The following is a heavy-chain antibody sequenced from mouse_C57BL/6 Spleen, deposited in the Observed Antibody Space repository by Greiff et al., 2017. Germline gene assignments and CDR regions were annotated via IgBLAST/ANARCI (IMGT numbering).Heavy chain of an antibody. V-gene: IGHV5-16*01. D-gene: IGHD1-1*02. J-gene: IGHJ2*01. CDR1: GFNFSDYY. CDR3: ARGVLYYFDY. CDR2: INYDGSST. Sequence: EVLLVESVGGLVKPGSSMKLSCTASGFNFSDYYMAWVRQVPEKGLEWVANINYDGSSTYYLDSLKSRFIISRDNAKNILYLQMSSLKSEDTATYYCARGVLYYFDYWGHGTTRTVSS.